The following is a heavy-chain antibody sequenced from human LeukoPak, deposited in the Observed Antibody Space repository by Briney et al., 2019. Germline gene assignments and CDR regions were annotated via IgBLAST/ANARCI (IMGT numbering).Heavy chain of an antibody. Sequence: SVNVSCKASGGTFSSYAISWVRQAPGQGLEWMGGIIPIFGTANYAQKFQGRVTITADESTSTAYMELSSLRSEDTAVYYCARGVTYYYDSSGYYHFDYWGQGTLVTVSS. CDR1: GGTFSSYA. D-gene: IGHD3-22*01. J-gene: IGHJ4*02. CDR2: IIPIFGTA. CDR3: ARGVTYYYDSSGYYHFDY. V-gene: IGHV1-69*01.